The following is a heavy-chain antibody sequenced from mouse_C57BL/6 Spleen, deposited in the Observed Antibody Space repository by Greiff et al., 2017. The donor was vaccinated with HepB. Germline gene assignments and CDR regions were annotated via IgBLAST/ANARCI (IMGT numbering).Heavy chain of an antibody. D-gene: IGHD2-1*01. CDR3: TRSYGKRDYAMDY. Sequence: EVKPVESGGGLVQPGGSMKLSCAASGFTFSDAWMDWVRQSPEKGLEWVADIRNKANNHATYYAESVKGRFTISRDDSKSSVYLQMNSLRAEDTGIYYCTRSYGKRDYAMDYWGQGTSVTVSS. CDR1: GFTFSDAW. CDR2: IRNKANNHAT. J-gene: IGHJ4*01. V-gene: IGHV6-6*01.